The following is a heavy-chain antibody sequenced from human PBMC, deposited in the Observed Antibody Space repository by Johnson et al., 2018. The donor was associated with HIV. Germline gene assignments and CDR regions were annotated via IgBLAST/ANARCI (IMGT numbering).Heavy chain of an antibody. J-gene: IGHJ3*02. V-gene: IGHV3-15*01. CDR1: GFTFSSYG. CDR3: TTDLASDAFDI. Sequence: VQLVESGGGVVQPGGSLRLSCAASGFTFSSYGMHWVRQAPGKGLEWVGRIKSKTDGGTTDYAAPVKGRFTISRDDSKNTLYLQMNSLKTEDTAVYYCTTDLASDAFDIWGQGTMVTVSS. CDR2: IKSKTDGGTT.